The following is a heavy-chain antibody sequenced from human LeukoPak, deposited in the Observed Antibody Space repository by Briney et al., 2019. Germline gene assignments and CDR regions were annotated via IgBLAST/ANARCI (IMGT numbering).Heavy chain of an antibody. V-gene: IGHV4-38-2*02. CDR2: IYHSGST. CDR1: GYSISSGYY. J-gene: IGHJ5*02. CDR3: SGSSGPNWFDP. D-gene: IGHD6-19*01. Sequence: PSETLSLTCTVSGYSISSGYYWGWIRQPPGKWLEWIGSIYHSGSTNYNPSLKSRVTISVDTSKNQFSLKLSSVTAADTAVYYCSGSSGPNWFDPWGQGTLVTVSS.